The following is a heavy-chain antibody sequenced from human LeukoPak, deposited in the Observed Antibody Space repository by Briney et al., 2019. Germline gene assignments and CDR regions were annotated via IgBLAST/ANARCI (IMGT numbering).Heavy chain of an antibody. J-gene: IGHJ5*02. D-gene: IGHD2-2*01. CDR2: VSGSTGST. Sequence: ASVKVSCKASGYSFINYGITWEREAPGQGPEWMGWVSGSTGSTHYAQSVQGRVTMTTDTSTGTAYMELRSLRSDDTAVYYCARVGRDCSSINCYWDDWFDPWGQGTLVIVSS. CDR3: ARVGRDCSSINCYWDDWFDP. V-gene: IGHV1-18*01. CDR1: GYSFINYG.